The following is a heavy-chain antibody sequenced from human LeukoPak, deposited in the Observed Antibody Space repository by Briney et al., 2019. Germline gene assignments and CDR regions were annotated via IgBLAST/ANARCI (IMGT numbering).Heavy chain of an antibody. CDR3: ARGGDYDFWSGYYSE. J-gene: IGHJ4*02. D-gene: IGHD3-3*01. Sequence: SETLSLTCTVSGGSISSGSYYWSWIRQPAGKGLEWIGRIYTSGSTNYNPSLKSRVTISVDTSKNQFSLKLSSVTAADTAVYYCARGGDYDFWSGYYSEWGQGTLVTVSS. CDR2: IYTSGST. V-gene: IGHV4-61*02. CDR1: GGSISSGSYY.